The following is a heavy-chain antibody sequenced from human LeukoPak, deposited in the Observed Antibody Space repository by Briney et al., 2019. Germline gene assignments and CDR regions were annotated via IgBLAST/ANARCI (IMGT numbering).Heavy chain of an antibody. CDR3: AREWELGSGAFDI. J-gene: IGHJ3*02. CDR2: INPSSGGT. D-gene: IGHD7-27*01. CDR1: GYTFTGYY. Sequence: ASVKVSCKASGYTFTGYYMHWVRQAPGQGLEWMGWINPSSGGTNYAQKFQGRVTMTRDTSISTAYMELSRLRSDDTAVYYCAREWELGSGAFDIWGQGTMVTVSS. V-gene: IGHV1-2*02.